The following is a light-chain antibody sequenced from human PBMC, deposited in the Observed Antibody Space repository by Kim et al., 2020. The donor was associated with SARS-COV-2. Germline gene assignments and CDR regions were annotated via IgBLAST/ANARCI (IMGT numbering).Light chain of an antibody. J-gene: IGLJ2*01. CDR1: KIGSES. CDR2: FDS. Sequence: SYELSQPPSVSVAPGKTARITCAGDKIGSESVHWYQQKPGQAPVLVSYFDSDRPSDIPERFSGSKSGHTATLTISRVEAGDEADYDCQVWDTSSEHPVLFGGGTQLTVL. CDR3: QVWDTSSEHPVL. V-gene: IGLV3-21*04.